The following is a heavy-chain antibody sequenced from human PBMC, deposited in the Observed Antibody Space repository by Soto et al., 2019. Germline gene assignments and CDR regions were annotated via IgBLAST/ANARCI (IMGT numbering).Heavy chain of an antibody. Sequence: PGGSLRLSCAASGFTFSSYWMSWVRQAPGKGLEWVANIKQDGSEKYYVDSVKGRFTISRDNAKNSLYLQMNSLRAEDTAVYYCARVVAGGDTFGGAIVYYFDYWGQGTLVTVSS. CDR3: ARVVAGGDTFGGAIVYYFDY. V-gene: IGHV3-7*03. D-gene: IGHD3-16*02. J-gene: IGHJ4*02. CDR1: GFTFSSYW. CDR2: IKQDGSEK.